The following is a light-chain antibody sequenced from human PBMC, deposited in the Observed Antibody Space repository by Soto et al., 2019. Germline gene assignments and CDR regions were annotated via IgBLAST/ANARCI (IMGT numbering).Light chain of an antibody. CDR3: QKFNTAPLT. J-gene: IGKJ5*01. CDR2: SAS. Sequence: DIQMTQSPSSLSASVGDRVTITCRASQDISVYLAWYQQKPGKVPKLLIYSASTLQSGVPSRFSSSGSGTDFTLTISNLQTEDVATYYFQKFNTAPLTFGQGTRLEIK. CDR1: QDISVY. V-gene: IGKV1-27*01.